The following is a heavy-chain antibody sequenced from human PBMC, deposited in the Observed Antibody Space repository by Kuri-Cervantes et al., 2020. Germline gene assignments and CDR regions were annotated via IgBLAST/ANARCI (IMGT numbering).Heavy chain of an antibody. CDR1: GYTFTSYA. Sequence: ASVKVSCKASGYTFTSYAMHWVRQAPGQRLEWMGWINAGNGNTKYSQKFQGRVSITRDTSASTAYMELRSLRSDDTAVYYCAVRTCGWYGEGHCFDYWGQGTLVTVSS. CDR2: INAGNGNT. V-gene: IGHV1-3*01. D-gene: IGHD6-19*01. J-gene: IGHJ4*02. CDR3: AVRTCGWYGEGHCFDY.